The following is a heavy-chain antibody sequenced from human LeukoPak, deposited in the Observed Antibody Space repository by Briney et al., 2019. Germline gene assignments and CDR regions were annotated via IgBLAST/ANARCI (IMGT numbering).Heavy chain of an antibody. Sequence: KPSQTLSLTCTVSGGSISSGSYYWSWIRQPAGKGLEWIGRIYTSGSTNYNPSLKSRVTISVDTSKNQFSLKLSSVTAADTAVYYCARRVAVAGRNAFDIWGQGTMVTVSS. CDR3: ARRVAVAGRNAFDI. CDR1: GGSISSGSYY. J-gene: IGHJ3*02. V-gene: IGHV4-61*02. D-gene: IGHD6-19*01. CDR2: IYTSGST.